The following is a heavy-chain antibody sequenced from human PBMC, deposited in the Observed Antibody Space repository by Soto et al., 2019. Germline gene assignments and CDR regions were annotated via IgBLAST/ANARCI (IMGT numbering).Heavy chain of an antibody. CDR3: ASPINDIEGPIWFNP. CDR2: IYYSGST. V-gene: IGHV4-31*03. CDR1: GGSISSGGYY. D-gene: IGHD5-12*01. Sequence: SVTLSLTCTVSGGSISSGGYYWSWIRQHPGKGLEWIGYIYYSGSTYYNPSLKSRVTISVDTSTNQFSLKLSSVTAADTAVYSCASPINDIEGPIWFNPWGQGTLGTVSS. J-gene: IGHJ5*02.